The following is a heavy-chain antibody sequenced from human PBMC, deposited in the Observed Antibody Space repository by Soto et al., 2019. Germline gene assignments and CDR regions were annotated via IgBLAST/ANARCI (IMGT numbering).Heavy chain of an antibody. Sequence: QVQLQESGPGLLEPLETLALTCSVSGVSLNSGNYYWVWVRQSPGKGLAWIASVYYDESTYYNPSLKSRVTISIDKPRNQSSLTLKSVTAADTAVYYCGKVLIGATRHADVDSWGQGARVTVSS. V-gene: IGHV4-39*01. CDR2: VYYDEST. D-gene: IGHD2-15*01. CDR1: GVSLNSGNYY. J-gene: IGHJ4*02. CDR3: GKVLIGATRHADVDS.